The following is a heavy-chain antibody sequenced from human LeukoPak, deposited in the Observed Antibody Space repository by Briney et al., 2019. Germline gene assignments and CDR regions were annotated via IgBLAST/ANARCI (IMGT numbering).Heavy chain of an antibody. CDR1: GFTFTDTY. D-gene: IGHD3-3*01. J-gene: IGHJ6*03. CDR3: ARGGGHSYYDFWSGYHAPYYYYMDV. Sequence: GGSLRLSCAVSGFTFTDTYMTWIRQAPGKGLESLSYISPSGTDISYADSVKGRFTISRDNAKNSLYLQMNSLRAEDTAVYYCARGGGHSYYDFWSGYHAPYYYYMDVWGKGTTVTVSS. CDR2: ISPSGTDI. V-gene: IGHV3-11*01.